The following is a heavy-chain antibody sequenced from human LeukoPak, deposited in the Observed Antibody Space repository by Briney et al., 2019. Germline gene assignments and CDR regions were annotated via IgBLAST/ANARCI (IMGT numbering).Heavy chain of an antibody. J-gene: IGHJ4*02. Sequence: GGSLRLSCAVSGFTFSSYSMNWVRQAPGKGLEWVASISSRSNYIYYGDSVKGRFTISRDNAKSSLYLQMTSLRVEDTAVYYCAREFSAPFDYWGQGTLVTVSS. V-gene: IGHV3-21*01. CDR2: ISSRSNYI. CDR1: GFTFSSYS. D-gene: IGHD6-25*01. CDR3: AREFSAPFDY.